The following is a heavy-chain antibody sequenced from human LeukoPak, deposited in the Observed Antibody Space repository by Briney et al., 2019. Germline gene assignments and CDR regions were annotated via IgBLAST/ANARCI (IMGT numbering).Heavy chain of an antibody. J-gene: IGHJ6*02. CDR3: AKEGGYCSSTSCYNYGMDV. Sequence: GGSLRLSCAASGFTFDDCAMHWVRQAPGKGLEWVSLISGDGGSTYYADSVKGRFTISRDNSKNSLYLQMNSLRTEDTALYYCAKEGGYCSSTSCYNYGMDVWGQGTTVTVSS. V-gene: IGHV3-43*02. CDR2: ISGDGGST. D-gene: IGHD2-2*02. CDR1: GFTFDDCA.